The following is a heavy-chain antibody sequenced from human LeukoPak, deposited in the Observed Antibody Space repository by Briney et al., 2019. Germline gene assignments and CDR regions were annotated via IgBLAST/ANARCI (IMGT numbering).Heavy chain of an antibody. Sequence: SETLSLTCAVYGGSFSGYYWSWIRQPPGKGLEWIGEINHSGSTNYNPSLKSRVTISVDTSKNQFSLKLSSVTAADTAVYYCASPRRKGGFDPWGQGTLVTVSS. J-gene: IGHJ5*02. CDR1: GGSFSGYY. CDR2: INHSGST. V-gene: IGHV4-34*01. CDR3: ASPRRKGGFDP. D-gene: IGHD1-14*01.